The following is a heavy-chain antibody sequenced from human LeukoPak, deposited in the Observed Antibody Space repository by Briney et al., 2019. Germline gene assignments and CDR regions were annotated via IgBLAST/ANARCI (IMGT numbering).Heavy chain of an antibody. J-gene: IGHJ4*02. D-gene: IGHD2-8*02. CDR3: AICRSGGTYCTGGFDY. CDR2: ISSSGSAV. Sequence: AGGSLRLSCAASGFTFSDCYMSWIRQAPGKGLEWLSYISSSGSAVSYAGSVKGRFTISRDNAKNSLYLQMNTWRAEDTAVYYCAICRSGGTYCTGGFDYWGQGTLVTVST. CDR1: GFTFSDCY. V-gene: IGHV3-11*04.